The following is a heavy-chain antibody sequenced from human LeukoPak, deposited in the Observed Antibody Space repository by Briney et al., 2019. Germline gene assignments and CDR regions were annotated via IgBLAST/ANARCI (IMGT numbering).Heavy chain of an antibody. D-gene: IGHD4-17*01. CDR2: MNPNSGNT. Sequence: GASVKVSCKASGYTFTSHDINWVRQATGQGLEWMGWMNPNSGNTGYAQKFQGRVTMTRNTSISTAYMELSSLRSEDTAVYYCARGSDYGDYNWFDPWGQGTLVTASS. CDR3: ARGSDYGDYNWFDP. J-gene: IGHJ5*02. V-gene: IGHV1-8*01. CDR1: GYTFTSHD.